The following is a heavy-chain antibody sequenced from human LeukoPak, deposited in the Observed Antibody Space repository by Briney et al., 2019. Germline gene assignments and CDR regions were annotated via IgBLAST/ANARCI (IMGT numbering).Heavy chain of an antibody. CDR3: ARGSEYFQH. CDR1: GFTVSSNS. J-gene: IGHJ1*01. V-gene: IGHV3-66*01. Sequence: GGSLRLSCADSGFTVSSNSMSWVRQAPGKGLEWVSIIYSGGNTFYADSVQARFSISRDESRDTVYLQMNSLRAEDTAVYYCARGSEYFQHWGQGTLVTVSS. CDR2: IYSGGNT.